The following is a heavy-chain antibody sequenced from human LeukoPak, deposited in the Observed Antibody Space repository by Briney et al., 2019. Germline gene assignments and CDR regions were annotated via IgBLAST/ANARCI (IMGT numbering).Heavy chain of an antibody. CDR3: ARDPVDGYSHHDY. V-gene: IGHV1-2*02. CDR2: MKPNSGGI. J-gene: IGHJ4*02. D-gene: IGHD5-24*01. Sequence: ASVKVSCKASGYTLTDYHTIWVRQAPGQGLEWMAWMKPNSGGINYAQEFQGRVTVTRDTSISTAFMELSGLRSDDTAIYYCARDPVDGYSHHDYWGQGTLVTVSS. CDR1: GYTLTDYH.